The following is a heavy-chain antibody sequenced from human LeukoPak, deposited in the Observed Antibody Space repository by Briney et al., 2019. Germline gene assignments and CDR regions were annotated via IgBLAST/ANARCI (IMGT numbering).Heavy chain of an antibody. D-gene: IGHD6-13*01. V-gene: IGHV4-39*01. CDR3: AKLRYVPAAGRDY. Sequence: SETLSLTCTVSGGSISSSSYSWGWLRQPPGEGLEWIWSIYYSGSTYYNPSLKSRVPISIDTSKNQFSMKLHSVAAAAAAVYDCAKLRYVPAAGRDYWGQGTLVTVSS. J-gene: IGHJ4*02. CDR2: IYYSGST. CDR1: GGSISSSSYS.